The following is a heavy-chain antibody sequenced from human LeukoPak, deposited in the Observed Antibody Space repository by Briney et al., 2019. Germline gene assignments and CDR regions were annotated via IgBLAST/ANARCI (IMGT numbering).Heavy chain of an antibody. CDR2: ISSSSSYI. V-gene: IGHV3-21*01. Sequence: GGSLRLSCAASGFTFSIYSMNWVRHAPGKGREWLSSISSSSSYIYYADSVKGRFTISRDNAKNSLYVQMNNLRAEDTAVYYCASRKFDYWGGGSPVTVAS. CDR3: ASRKFDY. CDR1: GFTFSIYS. J-gene: IGHJ4*02.